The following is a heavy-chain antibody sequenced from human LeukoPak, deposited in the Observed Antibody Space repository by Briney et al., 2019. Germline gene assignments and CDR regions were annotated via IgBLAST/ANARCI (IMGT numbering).Heavy chain of an antibody. D-gene: IGHD2-2*01. Sequence: PSETLSLTCTVSGSSISSSSYYWGWIRQPPGKGLEWIGSIYYSGNTYYNPSLKSRVTMSVDTSKNQLSLKLSSVTAADTAVYYCARDSVPAAIPSSWFDPWGQGTLVTVSS. V-gene: IGHV4-39*07. CDR2: IYYSGNT. CDR1: GSSISSSSYY. J-gene: IGHJ5*02. CDR3: ARDSVPAAIPSSWFDP.